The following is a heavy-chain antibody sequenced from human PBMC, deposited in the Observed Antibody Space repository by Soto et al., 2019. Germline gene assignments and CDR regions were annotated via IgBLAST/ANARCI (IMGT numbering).Heavy chain of an antibody. Sequence: PSETLSLTCTVSGGSINKYYWSWSRQPPGKGLEWIGYSYYSGRTSYNPSLKSRVTISVDTSKNQFSLRLSSVTAADTAVYYCARARATIAAAAIFDCWGQGTLITVSS. V-gene: IGHV4-59*12. D-gene: IGHD6-13*01. CDR2: SYYSGRT. CDR3: ARARATIAAAAIFDC. J-gene: IGHJ4*02. CDR1: GGSINKYY.